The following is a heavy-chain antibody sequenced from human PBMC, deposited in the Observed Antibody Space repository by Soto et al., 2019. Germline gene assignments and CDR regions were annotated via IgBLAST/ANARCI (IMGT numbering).Heavy chain of an antibody. Sequence: QVQLVESGGGVVQPGRSLRLSCAASGFTFSSYGMHWVRQAPGKGLEWVAVIGDDGSNKYYADSVKGRVTISRDNSKNTLYLQMNSLRAEDTAVYYCARAEDYYDSSGYYAPAYYFDYWGQVTLVTVAS. CDR3: ARAEDYYDSSGYYAPAYYFDY. J-gene: IGHJ4*02. V-gene: IGHV3-33*01. D-gene: IGHD3-22*01. CDR1: GFTFSSYG. CDR2: IGDDGSNK.